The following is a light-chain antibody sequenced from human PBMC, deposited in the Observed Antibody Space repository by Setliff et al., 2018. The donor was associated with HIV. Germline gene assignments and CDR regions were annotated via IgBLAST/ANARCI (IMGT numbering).Light chain of an antibody. V-gene: IGLV2-23*01. J-gene: IGLJ2*01. CDR2: EDD. Sequence: QSALAQPASVSGSPGQSITISCTGSSGDVGNHNLVSWYQQFSGKAPNLIIYEDDKRPSGVSDRFSGSKSGNTASLRISGLQAEDEADYHCCAYAGSSISIFGGGTKVTV. CDR1: SGDVGNHNL. CDR3: CAYAGSSISI.